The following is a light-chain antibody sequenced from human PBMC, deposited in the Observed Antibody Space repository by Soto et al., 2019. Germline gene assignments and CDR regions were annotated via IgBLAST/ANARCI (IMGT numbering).Light chain of an antibody. CDR2: AAS. J-gene: IGKJ4*01. Sequence: DIQMTQSPSSLSASIGDRVSITCRASQGVSRWLAWYQQKPGKAPKLLIYAASSLESGVSSRLSGSGSGTDFTLTINSLQPEDFATYYCQQANSFPLSFGGGTKVDIK. CDR3: QQANSFPLS. V-gene: IGKV1D-12*01. CDR1: QGVSRW.